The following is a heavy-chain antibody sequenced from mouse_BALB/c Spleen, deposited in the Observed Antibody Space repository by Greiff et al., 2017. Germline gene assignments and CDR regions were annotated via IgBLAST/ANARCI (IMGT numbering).Heavy chain of an antibody. V-gene: IGHV1-15*01. Sequence: HVQLQQSGAELVRPGASVTLSCKASGYTFTDYEMHWVKQTPVHGLEWIGAIDPETGGTAYNQKFKGKATLTADKSSSTAYMELRSLTSEDSAVYYCTIQFAYWGQGTLVTVSA. CDR3: TIQFAY. J-gene: IGHJ3*01. CDR1: GYTFTDYE. CDR2: IDPETGGT.